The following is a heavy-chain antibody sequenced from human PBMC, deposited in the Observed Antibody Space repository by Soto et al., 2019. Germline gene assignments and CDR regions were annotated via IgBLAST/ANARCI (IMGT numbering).Heavy chain of an antibody. J-gene: IGHJ4*02. D-gene: IGHD3-3*01. CDR2: ISYAGDNK. CDR1: GFTFSSYG. V-gene: IGHV3-30*18. Sequence: LRLSCAASGFTFSSYGMHWVRQAPGKGLEWVAVISYAGDNKYYADSVKGRFTISRDNSKNTLYLQMNSLRAEDTAVYYCAKPSSGNYDFWSGYQKSEFDYWGQGTLVTVSS. CDR3: AKPSSGNYDFWSGYQKSEFDY.